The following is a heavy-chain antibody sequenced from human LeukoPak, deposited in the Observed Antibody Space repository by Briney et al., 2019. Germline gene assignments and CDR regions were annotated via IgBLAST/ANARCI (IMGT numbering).Heavy chain of an antibody. CDR2: ISYDGSNK. CDR3: AKRNLGNIDY. Sequence: GGSLRLSCAASGFTFSNYGMHWVRQAPGKGLEWLAVISYDGSNKYYADSVKGRFTISRDNSKNTLYLQMNSLRAEDTAVYYCAKRNLGNIDYWGQGALVTVSS. V-gene: IGHV3-30*18. D-gene: IGHD3-16*01. CDR1: GFTFSNYG. J-gene: IGHJ4*02.